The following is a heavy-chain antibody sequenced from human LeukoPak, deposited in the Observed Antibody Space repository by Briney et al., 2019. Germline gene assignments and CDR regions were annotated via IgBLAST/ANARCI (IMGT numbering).Heavy chain of an antibody. Sequence: GGSLRLSCAASGFTFSNYGIHWVRQAPGKGLEWVAVISYDGSKKYYVDSVKGRFTISRDNSKNTLYLQMNSLRAEDTAVYYCAKDRRGTNYYGSGGIDYWGQGTLVTVSS. V-gene: IGHV3-30*18. J-gene: IGHJ4*02. CDR3: AKDRRGTNYYGSGGIDY. CDR1: GFTFSNYG. CDR2: ISYDGSKK. D-gene: IGHD3-10*01.